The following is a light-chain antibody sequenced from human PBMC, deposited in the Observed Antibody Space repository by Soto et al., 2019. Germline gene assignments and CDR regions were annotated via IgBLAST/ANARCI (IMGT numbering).Light chain of an antibody. CDR2: GAS. J-gene: IGKJ2*01. CDR3: QQYNDWPPKQYT. V-gene: IGKV3-15*01. Sequence: EIVMTQSPATLSVSPGERATLSCRASQSVSSNLAWYQQKPGQAPRLLIYGASTRATGIPARFSGSGSGTEFTLPISSLQSEDFAVYYCQQYNDWPPKQYTFGQGTKLEIK. CDR1: QSVSSN.